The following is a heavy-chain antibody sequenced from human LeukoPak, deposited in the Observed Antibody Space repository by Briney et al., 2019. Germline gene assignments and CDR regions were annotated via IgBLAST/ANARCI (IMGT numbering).Heavy chain of an antibody. CDR3: ARGPVEWELVR. CDR2: IYYSGST. D-gene: IGHD1-26*01. Sequence: SETLSLTCTVSGGSISTSTYYWAWIRQPPGKGLEWIGSIYYSGSTYYNPSLKSRITISVDTSKNQFSLKLSSMTAADTAVYYCARGPVEWELVRWGQGTLVTVSS. J-gene: IGHJ4*02. CDR1: GGSISTSTYY. V-gene: IGHV4-39*01.